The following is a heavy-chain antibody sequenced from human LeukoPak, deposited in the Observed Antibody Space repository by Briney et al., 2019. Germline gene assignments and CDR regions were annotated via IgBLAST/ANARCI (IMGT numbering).Heavy chain of an antibody. Sequence: GGSLRLSCAASGFTVTGNYMSWLRQAPGKGLEWVSIIYSGGNTYYADSVKGRFTISRDTSKNTVYLQMNSLRAEDTAIYYCARGGIAAPLRGPWGQGTLVTVSS. CDR3: ARGGIAAPLRGP. V-gene: IGHV3-66*01. J-gene: IGHJ5*02. CDR2: IYSGGNT. CDR1: GFTVTGNY. D-gene: IGHD6-6*01.